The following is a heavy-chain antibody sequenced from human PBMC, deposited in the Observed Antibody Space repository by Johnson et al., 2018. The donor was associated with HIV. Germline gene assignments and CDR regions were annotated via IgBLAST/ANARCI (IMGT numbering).Heavy chain of an antibody. CDR1: GFIFSDYY. D-gene: IGHD4-11*01. Sequence: QVQLVESGGGLVKPGGSLRLSCAASGFIFSDYYMSWIRQAPGKGLERVSYISSSGRTLDYADSVKGRFTISRNNANNSLHLQMNNLRAEDTAVYYCARDYSNPPHAFDIWGQGTMVTVSS. V-gene: IGHV3-11*01. CDR2: ISSSGRTL. J-gene: IGHJ3*02. CDR3: ARDYSNPPHAFDI.